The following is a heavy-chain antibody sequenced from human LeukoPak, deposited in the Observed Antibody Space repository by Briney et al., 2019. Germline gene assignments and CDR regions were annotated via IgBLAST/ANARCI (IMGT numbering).Heavy chain of an antibody. Sequence: PGGSLRLSCAASGFTVSSNYMSWVRQSPGKGLEWVSVFYSDGKTNYADSVKGRFSMSRDNPKNTLYLHMNSLRAEDTAVYYCARDVEYTSSSVSGRSFDYWGQGTLVTVSS. CDR2: FYSDGKT. V-gene: IGHV3-66*01. CDR1: GFTVSSNY. CDR3: ARDVEYTSSSVSGRSFDY. J-gene: IGHJ4*02. D-gene: IGHD6-6*01.